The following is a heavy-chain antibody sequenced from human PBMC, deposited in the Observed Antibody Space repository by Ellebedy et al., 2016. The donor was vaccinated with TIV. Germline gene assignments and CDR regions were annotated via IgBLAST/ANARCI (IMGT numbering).Heavy chain of an antibody. CDR3: ARPVNYYDSSGSDY. CDR1: GFTFSSYS. Sequence: GESLKISXAASGFTFSSYSMNWVRQAPGKGLEWVSYISSSSSTIYYADSVKGRFTISRDNAKNSLYLQMNSLRDEDTAVYYCARPVNYYDSSGSDYWGQGTLVTVSS. V-gene: IGHV3-48*02. D-gene: IGHD3-22*01. CDR2: ISSSSSTI. J-gene: IGHJ4*02.